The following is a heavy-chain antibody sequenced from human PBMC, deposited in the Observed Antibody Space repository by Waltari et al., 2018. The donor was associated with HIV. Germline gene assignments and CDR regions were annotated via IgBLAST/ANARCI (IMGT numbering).Heavy chain of an antibody. V-gene: IGHV3-74*01. CDR1: EFSLRTYW. Sequence: EVQLVESGGGLVHPGGSLRLSCAASEFSLRTYWMHWVRQAPGQGLVWVSRINSDGSTINYVESGKGRFTISRDTAKNTLYLQMDSLGGEDTAVYFCTRGTDGYYGFFDLWGRGTQVTV. CDR3: TRGTDGYYGFFDL. D-gene: IGHD3-10*01. CDR2: INSDGSTI. J-gene: IGHJ2*01.